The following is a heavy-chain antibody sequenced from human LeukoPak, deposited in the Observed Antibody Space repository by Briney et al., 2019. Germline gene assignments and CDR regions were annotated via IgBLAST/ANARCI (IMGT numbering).Heavy chain of an antibody. CDR3: ARDQGSEYYDSSGYYYYYYYMDV. J-gene: IGHJ6*03. CDR2: MYSSGST. V-gene: IGHV4-4*07. D-gene: IGHD3-22*01. CDR1: GGSISSYY. Sequence: SETLSLTCTVSGGSISSYYWSWIRQPAGKRLEWIGRMYSSGSTNYNPSLKSRVTMSVDTSKNQFSLKLSSVTAADTAVYYCARDQGSEYYDSSGYYYYYYYMDVWGKGTTVTISS.